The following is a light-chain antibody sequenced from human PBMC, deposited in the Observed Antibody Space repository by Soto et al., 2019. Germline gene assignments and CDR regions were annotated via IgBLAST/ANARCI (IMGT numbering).Light chain of an antibody. Sequence: DIQLTQSPSFLSASLGDRVTITCRASQDISTFLAWYQQKPGKAPKLLIYSASTLESGVTSRFSGSGSGTDFTLTISSLQTEDLATYYCQQLDSYPLFTFGPGTKVDIK. CDR3: QQLDSYPLFT. CDR1: QDISTF. CDR2: SAS. V-gene: IGKV1-9*01. J-gene: IGKJ3*01.